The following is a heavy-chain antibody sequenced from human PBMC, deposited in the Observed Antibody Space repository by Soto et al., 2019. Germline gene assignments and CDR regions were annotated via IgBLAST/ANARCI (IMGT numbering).Heavy chain of an antibody. CDR1: GGSISSGGFF. V-gene: IGHV4-31*03. Sequence: PFETPSLTFTVSGGSISSGGFFWSWVRPHPGKGLEWIGYIYYSGSTYYNPSLKSRVTISVDTSKNQFSLKLSSVTAADTAVYYCARDQVAYCGGDCYYNHFDYWGQGTLVTVSS. D-gene: IGHD2-21*02. CDR3: ARDQVAYCGGDCYYNHFDY. J-gene: IGHJ4*02. CDR2: IYYSGST.